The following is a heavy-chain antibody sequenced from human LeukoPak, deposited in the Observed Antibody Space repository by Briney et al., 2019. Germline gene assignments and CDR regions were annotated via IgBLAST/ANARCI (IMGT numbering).Heavy chain of an antibody. CDR1: GGSISSGDYY. CDR3: ARGSLLWFGELSRGMDV. V-gene: IGHV4-30-4*01. CDR2: IYYSGST. D-gene: IGHD3-10*01. J-gene: IGHJ6*02. Sequence: SETLSLTCTVSGGSISSGDYYWRWIRQPPGKGLEWIGYIYYSGSTYYNPSLKSRVTISVDTSKNQFSLKLSSVTAADTAVYYCARGSLLWFGELSRGMDVRGQGTTVTVSS.